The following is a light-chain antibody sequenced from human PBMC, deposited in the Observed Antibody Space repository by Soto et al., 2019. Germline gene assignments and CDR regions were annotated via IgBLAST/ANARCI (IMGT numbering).Light chain of an antibody. CDR3: KQRSSWPWT. V-gene: IGKV3-11*01. J-gene: IGKJ1*01. CDR2: FGS. Sequence: EIGLTQSPAPLPLSPGDRSTPSSRASHSVGRLLAWYRQKPGQAPRLLIYFGSNRAAGIPPRFSGSGSGTEFTLTIDSLQPEDFALFYCKQRSSWPWTFGQGTKVDIK. CDR1: HSVGRL.